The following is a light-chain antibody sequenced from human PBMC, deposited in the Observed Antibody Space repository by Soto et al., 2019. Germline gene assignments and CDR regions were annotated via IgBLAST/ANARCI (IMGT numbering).Light chain of an antibody. Sequence: DIQLTQSPSFLSASVGDRVTITCRASQGISSYLGWYQQKPGKAPNLLILAASTLQDGVPSRFSGSGSGTEFTLTSSDLQPEDCATYYCQQVNSYPYTFGQGTTLEI. CDR3: QQVNSYPYT. CDR1: QGISSY. CDR2: AAS. V-gene: IGKV1-9*01. J-gene: IGKJ2*01.